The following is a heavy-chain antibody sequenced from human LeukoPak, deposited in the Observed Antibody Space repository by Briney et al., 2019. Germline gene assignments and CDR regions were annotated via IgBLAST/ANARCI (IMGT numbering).Heavy chain of an antibody. D-gene: IGHD3-9*01. Sequence: SQTLSLTCAVSGGSISSGGYSWSWIRQPPGKGLEWIGYIYHSGSTYYNPSLKSRVTISVDRSKNQFSLKLSSVTAADTAVYYCARRYYDILTGYCYFDYWGQGTLVTVSS. CDR1: GGSISSGGYS. V-gene: IGHV4-30-2*01. CDR2: IYHSGST. J-gene: IGHJ4*02. CDR3: ARRYYDILTGYCYFDY.